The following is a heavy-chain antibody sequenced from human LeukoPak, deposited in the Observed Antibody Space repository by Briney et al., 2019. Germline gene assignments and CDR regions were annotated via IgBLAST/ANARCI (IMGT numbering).Heavy chain of an antibody. J-gene: IGHJ5*02. D-gene: IGHD3-16*02. V-gene: IGHV4-59*01. CDR2: FYYSGST. CDR3: ARAIYDYVWGSYRLLSWFDP. Sequence: SETLSLTCTVSGGSISSYYWSWIRQPPGKGLEWIGYFYYSGSTNYNPSLKSRVTISVDTSKNQFSLKLSSVTAADTAVYYCARAIYDYVWGSYRLLSWFDPWGQGTLVTVSS. CDR1: GGSISSYY.